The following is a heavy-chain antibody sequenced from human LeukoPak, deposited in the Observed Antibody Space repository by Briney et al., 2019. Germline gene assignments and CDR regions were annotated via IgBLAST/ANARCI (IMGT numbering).Heavy chain of an antibody. CDR3: ARERLAAAGPFDY. CDR1: GFTLSSFW. J-gene: IGHJ4*02. Sequence: GGSLRLSCAASGFTLSSFWMHWVRQAPGRGLVWISRINVDGRDITYADSVKGRLTISRDNAKNTLYLQMNSLRVEDTAVYYCARERLAAAGPFDYWGQGTLVTVSS. CDR2: INVDGRDI. V-gene: IGHV3-74*01. D-gene: IGHD6-13*01.